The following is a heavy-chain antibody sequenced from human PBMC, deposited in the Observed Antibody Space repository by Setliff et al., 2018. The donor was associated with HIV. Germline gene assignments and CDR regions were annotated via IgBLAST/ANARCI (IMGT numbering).Heavy chain of an antibody. V-gene: IGHV3-48*04. CDR3: AREGQEEWLAPSMYNWFDP. CDR2: ISSSSSTR. CDR1: GFTFSSYS. D-gene: IGHD6-19*01. J-gene: IGHJ5*02. Sequence: PGGSLRLSCAASGFTFSSYSMNWVRQAPGKGLEWVSYISSSSSTRYYAGSVKGRFTISRENAKNSLYLQMNSLRAEDTAVYYCAREGQEEWLAPSMYNWFDPWGQGTPVTVSS.